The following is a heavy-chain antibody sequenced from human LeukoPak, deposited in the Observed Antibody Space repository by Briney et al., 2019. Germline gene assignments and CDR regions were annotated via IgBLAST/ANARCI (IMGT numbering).Heavy chain of an antibody. Sequence: GRSLRLSCAASGFTFSSYAMHWVRQAPGKGLEWVAVISYDGSNKYYADSVKGRFTISRDNSKNTLYLQMNSLRAEDTAVYYCARGIAAAGGYYYYYYYMDVWGKGTTVTVSS. J-gene: IGHJ6*03. V-gene: IGHV3-30*04. CDR1: GFTFSSYA. D-gene: IGHD6-13*01. CDR3: ARGIAAAGGYYYYYYYMDV. CDR2: ISYDGSNK.